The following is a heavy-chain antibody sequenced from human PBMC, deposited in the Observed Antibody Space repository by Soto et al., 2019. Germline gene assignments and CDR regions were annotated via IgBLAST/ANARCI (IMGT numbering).Heavy chain of an antibody. Sequence: QVQLVDSGGGVVQPGGSLRLSCAASGFTFTTFAIHWVRQAPGKGLEWVAAISANGYNQFDGHSVKGQFIISRDNSWNTVNLQMKSVRVEDTALYYCVRDTAEDCRSATCYVPLHHWGQGTLVTVSS. D-gene: IGHD2-2*01. J-gene: IGHJ1*01. V-gene: IGHV3-30*04. CDR1: GFTFTTFA. CDR2: ISANGYNQ. CDR3: VRDTAEDCRSATCYVPLHH.